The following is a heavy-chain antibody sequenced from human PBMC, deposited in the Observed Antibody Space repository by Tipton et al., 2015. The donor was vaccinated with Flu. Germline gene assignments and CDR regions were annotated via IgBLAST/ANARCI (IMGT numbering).Heavy chain of an antibody. CDR1: GGTFTSYA. V-gene: IGHV1-69*01. D-gene: IGHD3-3*01. J-gene: IGHJ6*02. CDR3: ARDHRRTVFGVGPHYGMDV. Sequence: QLVQSGAEVKKPGSSVKVSCKASGGTFTSYAISWVRQAPGQGLEWMGGIIPIIGTTNYAQKFQGRVTIIADESTGTTYMVLSSLRSEDTAIYYCARDHRRTVFGVGPHYGMDVWGQGTTVTVSS. CDR2: IIPIIGTT.